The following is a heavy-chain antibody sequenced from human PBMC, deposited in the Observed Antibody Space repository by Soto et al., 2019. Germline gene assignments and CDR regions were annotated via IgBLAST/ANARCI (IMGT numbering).Heavy chain of an antibody. D-gene: IGHD3-22*01. CDR3: ARGLRYFDWFPNRVGYYDSSGYYYGDY. Sequence: KPVGSVRLSCATSGFTFSDYYMSWIRQAPGKGLEWVSYISSSSSYTNYADSVKGRFTISRDNAKNSLYLQMNSLRAEDTAVYYCARGLRYFDWFPNRVGYYDSSGYYYGDYWGQGTLVTVSS. CDR1: GFTFSDYY. V-gene: IGHV3-11*06. J-gene: IGHJ4*02. CDR2: ISSSSSYT.